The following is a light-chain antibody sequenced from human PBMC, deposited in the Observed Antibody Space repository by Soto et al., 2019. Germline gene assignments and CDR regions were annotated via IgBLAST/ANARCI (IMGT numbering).Light chain of an antibody. Sequence: EIVLTQSPATLSLSPGERATLSCRASQSVSSYLAWYQQKPGQAPRLLIYDASTRATGIPARFSGSGCGTDFALTISSLEPEDSAVYYCQQRSNSLTFDGGTKVETK. V-gene: IGKV3-11*01. J-gene: IGKJ4*01. CDR2: DAS. CDR1: QSVSSY. CDR3: QQRSNSLT.